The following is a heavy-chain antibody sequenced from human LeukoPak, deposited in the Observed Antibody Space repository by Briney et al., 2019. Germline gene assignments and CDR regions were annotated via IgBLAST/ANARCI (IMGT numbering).Heavy chain of an antibody. V-gene: IGHV3-11*01. CDR1: GFTFTDYY. CDR2: ISSCGSML. J-gene: IGHJ2*01. D-gene: IGHD1-14*01. CDR3: AQLLDDNPIRWYFGL. Sequence: GGSLRLSCTVSGFTFTDYYMSWVRQAPGKGLEWVSYISSCGSMLHYADSVEGRFTISRDNAKNSLYLQMSSLRVEDTAVYYCAQLLDDNPIRWYFGLWGRGTLVTVSS.